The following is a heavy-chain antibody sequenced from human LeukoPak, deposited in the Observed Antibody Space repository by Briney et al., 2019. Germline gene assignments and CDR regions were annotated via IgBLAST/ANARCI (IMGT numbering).Heavy chain of an antibody. Sequence: PSETLSLTCTVSGGSISSYYWSWVRQPPGKGLEWIGYIYYTGSTNYNPSLKSRVTISVDTSKNQFSLKLSSVTAADTAVYYCARGNSGSYYGFDYWGQGTLVTVSS. CDR2: IYYTGST. D-gene: IGHD1-26*01. V-gene: IGHV4-59*01. CDR1: GGSISSYY. J-gene: IGHJ4*02. CDR3: ARGNSGSYYGFDY.